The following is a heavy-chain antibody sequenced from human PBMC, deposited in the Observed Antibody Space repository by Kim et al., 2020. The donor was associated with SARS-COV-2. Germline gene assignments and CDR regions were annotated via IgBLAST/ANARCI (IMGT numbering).Heavy chain of an antibody. D-gene: IGHD3-9*01. J-gene: IGHJ6*02. Sequence: GGSLRLSCAASGFTFGDYAMHWVRQAPGKGLEWVSGISWNSGSIGYADSVKGRFTISRDNAKNSLYLQMNSLRAEDTALYYCAKGADILTGSSGMDVWGQGTTVTVSS. CDR2: ISWNSGSI. V-gene: IGHV3-9*01. CDR3: AKGADILTGSSGMDV. CDR1: GFTFGDYA.